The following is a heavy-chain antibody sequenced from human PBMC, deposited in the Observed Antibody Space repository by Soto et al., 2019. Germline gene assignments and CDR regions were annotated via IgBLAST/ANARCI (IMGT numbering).Heavy chain of an antibody. V-gene: IGHV3-21*01. CDR2: TSSSSSYK. J-gene: IGHJ2*01. D-gene: IGHD3-9*01. Sequence: VQLVESGGGLVKPGGSLRLSCGASGFTFSSYSMNWVRQAPGKGLEWVSSTSSSSSYKYYADSVKGRFNISRDNAKNSLYLQMNSLRAEDTAVYYCARGRYDILTGYAHWYFDLWGRGTLVTVSS. CDR3: ARGRYDILTGYAHWYFDL. CDR1: GFTFSSYS.